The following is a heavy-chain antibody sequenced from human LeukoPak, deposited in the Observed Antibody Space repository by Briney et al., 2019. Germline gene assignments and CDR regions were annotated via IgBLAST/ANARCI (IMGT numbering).Heavy chain of an antibody. CDR2: ISSTGGTT. Sequence: GGSLRLSCAASGITFSSYGMSWVRQAPGKGLEWVSSISSTGGTTYYADSVKGRFTISRDNSKNTLYLQMNSLRAEDTAVYYCAKEGCSGGSCWGYMDVWGKGTTVTISS. V-gene: IGHV3-23*01. CDR3: AKEGCSGGSCWGYMDV. CDR1: GITFSSYG. D-gene: IGHD2-15*01. J-gene: IGHJ6*03.